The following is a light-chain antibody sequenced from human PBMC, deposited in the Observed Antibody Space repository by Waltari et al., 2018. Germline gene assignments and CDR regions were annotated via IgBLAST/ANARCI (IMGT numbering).Light chain of an antibody. Sequence: DIQMTQSPSTLSASVGDRVTIACRASQSISGCLAWYQQKPGKAPNLLISKASSLQTGVPSRFNGSGSGTEFTLTINTLQPDDFATYHCLQYNSYSWTFGQGTKVEIK. CDR1: QSISGC. CDR3: LQYNSYSWT. J-gene: IGKJ1*01. CDR2: KAS. V-gene: IGKV1-5*03.